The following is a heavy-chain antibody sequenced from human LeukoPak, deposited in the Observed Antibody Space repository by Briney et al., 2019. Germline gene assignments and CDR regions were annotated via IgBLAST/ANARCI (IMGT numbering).Heavy chain of an antibody. CDR3: ARGGTSAFDI. Sequence: GGSLRLSCAASGFPFSSDYMSWVRQAPGKGLEWVANIKQDGSEKYYVDSVKGRFTISRDNAKNSLYLQMNSLRGEDTAVYYCARGGTSAFDIWGQGTMVTVSS. J-gene: IGHJ3*02. D-gene: IGHD2-2*01. V-gene: IGHV3-7*01. CDR2: IKQDGSEK. CDR1: GFPFSSDY.